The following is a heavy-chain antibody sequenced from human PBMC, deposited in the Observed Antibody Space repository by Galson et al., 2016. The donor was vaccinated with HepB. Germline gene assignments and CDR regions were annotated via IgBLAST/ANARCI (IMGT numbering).Heavy chain of an antibody. D-gene: IGHD2/OR15-2a*01. CDR1: GGSISSNDW. Sequence: ETLSLTCVVSGGSISSNDWWSWLRQPPEKGLEWIGEINHRGNTNYSPTLKSRVTISVDTSKKEVSLKLSSVTAADTAVYYCARHGFYCQDYWGQGILVTVSS. CDR2: INHRGNT. V-gene: IGHV4/OR15-8*02. J-gene: IGHJ4*02. CDR3: ARHGFYCQDY.